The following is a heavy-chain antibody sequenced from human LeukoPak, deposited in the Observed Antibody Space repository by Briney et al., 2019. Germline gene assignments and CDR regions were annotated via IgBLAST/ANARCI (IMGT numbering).Heavy chain of an antibody. D-gene: IGHD2-15*01. J-gene: IGHJ4*02. CDR3: TRDGGSWSHLDY. V-gene: IGHV3-73*01. CDR1: GFILSDCA. Sequence: GGSLRLSCAGFGFILSDCAIHWVRQASGKGLEWVGRIDTRDKGSATAYAASVRGRFAISRDDSESTAYLQMTGLKTEDTAVCFCTRDGGSWSHLDYWGQGALVTVSS. CDR2: IDTRDKGSAT.